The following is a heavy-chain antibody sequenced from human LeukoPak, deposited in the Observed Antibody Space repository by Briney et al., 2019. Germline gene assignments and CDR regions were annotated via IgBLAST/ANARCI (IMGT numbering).Heavy chain of an antibody. CDR2: ISSSGSTI. V-gene: IGHV3-11*04. CDR1: GFTFSDYY. CDR3: ARGTRDPTTITNWYYYYYMDV. Sequence: GGSLRLSCAASGFTFSDYYMSWIRQAPGKGLEWVSYISSSGSTIYYADSVKGRFTISRDNAKNSLYLQMNSLRAEDTAVYYCARGTRDPTTITNWYYYYYMDVWGKGTTVTVSS. J-gene: IGHJ6*03. D-gene: IGHD4-17*01.